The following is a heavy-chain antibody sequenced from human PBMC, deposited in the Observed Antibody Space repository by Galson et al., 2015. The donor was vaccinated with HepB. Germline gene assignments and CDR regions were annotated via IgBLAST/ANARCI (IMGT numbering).Heavy chain of an antibody. D-gene: IGHD3-10*01. V-gene: IGHV1-69*04. CDR2: IIPILGIA. J-gene: IGHJ5*02. CDR3: ARQYYYGSGSYYLNWFDP. Sequence: SVKVSCKASGGTFSSYAISWVRQAPGQGLEWMGRIIPILGIANYAQKFQGRVTITADKSTSTAYMELSSLRSEDTAVYYCARQYYYGSGSYYLNWFDPWGQGTLVTVSS. CDR1: GGTFSSYA.